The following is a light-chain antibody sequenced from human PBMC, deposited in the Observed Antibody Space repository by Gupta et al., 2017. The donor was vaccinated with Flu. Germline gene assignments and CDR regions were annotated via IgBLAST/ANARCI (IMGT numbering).Light chain of an antibody. CDR1: RDIRSW. Sequence: DIQMTQSPSSPSASVGDRATISCRASRDIRSWLAWYQQKPEKAPKSLIYAASNGQSGVPSRFSGGGSGTDFTLTISSLQPEDFATYYCQQEDSFPLTFGRGTKVEIK. CDR2: AAS. V-gene: IGKV1D-16*01. CDR3: QQEDSFPLT. J-gene: IGKJ4*01.